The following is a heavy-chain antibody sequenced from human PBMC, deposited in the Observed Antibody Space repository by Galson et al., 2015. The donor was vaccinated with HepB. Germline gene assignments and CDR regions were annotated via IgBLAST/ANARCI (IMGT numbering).Heavy chain of an antibody. CDR2: INPSGGST. CDR3: ARGARALRFLEWLLAIDY. J-gene: IGHJ4*02. V-gene: IGHV1-46*01. Sequence: SVKVSCKASGYTFTSYYMHWVRQAPGQGLEWMGIINPSGGSTSYAQKFQGRVTMTRDTSTSTVYMELSSLRSEDTAVYYCARGARALRFLEWLLAIDYWGQGTLVTVSS. D-gene: IGHD3-3*01. CDR1: GYTFTSYY.